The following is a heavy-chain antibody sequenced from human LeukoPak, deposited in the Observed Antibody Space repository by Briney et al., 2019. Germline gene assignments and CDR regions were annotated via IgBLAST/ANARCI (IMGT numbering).Heavy chain of an antibody. Sequence: GGSLRLSCAASGFTFSSYAMSWVRQAPGKGLEWVSGISGRGGSTHYADSVKGRFTISRDNSKNTLYLQMNSLRAEDTAVYYCAKDVAYSSSWYWSAFDIWGQGTMVTVSS. D-gene: IGHD6-13*01. CDR2: ISGRGGST. CDR3: AKDVAYSSSWYWSAFDI. CDR1: GFTFSSYA. J-gene: IGHJ3*02. V-gene: IGHV3-23*01.